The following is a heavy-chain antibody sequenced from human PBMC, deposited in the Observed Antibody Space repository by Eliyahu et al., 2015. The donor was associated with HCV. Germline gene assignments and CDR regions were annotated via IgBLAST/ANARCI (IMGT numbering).Heavy chain of an antibody. CDR3: ARAESGLLWFTLYYYGMDV. CDR1: GFTFSSYW. J-gene: IGHJ6*02. CDR2: IKQDGSEK. Sequence: EVQLVESGGGLVQPGGSLRLSCAASGFTFSSYWMRWVRQAPGKGLEGVANIKQDGSEKYYVDSVKGRFTISRDNAKNSLYLQMNSLRAEDTAVYYCARAESGLLWFTLYYYGMDVWGQGTTVTVSS. V-gene: IGHV3-7*01. D-gene: IGHD3-10*01.